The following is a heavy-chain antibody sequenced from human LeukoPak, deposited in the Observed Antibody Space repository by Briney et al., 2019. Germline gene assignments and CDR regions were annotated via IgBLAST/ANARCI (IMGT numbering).Heavy chain of an antibody. D-gene: IGHD6-19*01. J-gene: IGHJ4*02. Sequence: SETLSLTCTVSGGSISSYYWSWIRQPAGKGLEWIGRIYTSGSTNYNPSLKSRVTMSVDTSKNQFSLKLSSVTAADTAVYYCARETTMAVAGPNVAYRGQGTLVTVSS. V-gene: IGHV4-4*07. CDR2: IYTSGST. CDR3: ARETTMAVAGPNVAY. CDR1: GGSISSYY.